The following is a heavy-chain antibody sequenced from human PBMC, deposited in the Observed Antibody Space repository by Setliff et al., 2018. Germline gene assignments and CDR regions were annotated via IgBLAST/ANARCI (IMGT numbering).Heavy chain of an antibody. CDR2: IYYSGNI. V-gene: IGHV4-31*03. CDR3: ARGHCSSGECPNYFDP. D-gene: IGHD2-15*01. CDR1: GGSMIGGHYY. J-gene: IGHJ5*02. Sequence: SETLSLTCTVSGGSMIGGHYYWSWIRQLPGKGLEWIAYIYYSGNIYYNPSLKSRVTISVDTSKNQFSLKINSVTAADTAVYYCARGHCSSGECPNYFDPWGQGTQVTVSS.